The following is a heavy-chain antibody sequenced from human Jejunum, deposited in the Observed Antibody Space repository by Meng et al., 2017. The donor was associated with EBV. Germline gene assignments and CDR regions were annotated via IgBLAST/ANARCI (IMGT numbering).Heavy chain of an antibody. V-gene: IGHV3-23*01. CDR1: GFRSSGYA. CDR2: IRGNGAAT. J-gene: IGHJ4*02. Sequence: LLESGXGXIQPGXXLXXXXXXXGFRSSGYAMSWVRQAPGKGLGWVASIRGNGAATFYADSVKGRFTISRDNSKNTLYLQMNNLRVEDTAVYYCAKDRAASGEWNDFWTGFFFDYWGQGSMVTVSS. D-gene: IGHD3/OR15-3a*01. CDR3: AKDRAASGEWNDFWTGFFFDY.